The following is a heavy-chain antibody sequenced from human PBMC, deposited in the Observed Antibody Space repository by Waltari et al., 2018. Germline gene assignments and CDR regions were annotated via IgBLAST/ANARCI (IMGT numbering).Heavy chain of an antibody. J-gene: IGHJ4*02. CDR1: GYSISSGYY. V-gene: IGHV4-38-2*01. CDR2: IYHSGST. D-gene: IGHD6-13*01. Sequence: QVQLQESGPRLVKPSETLSLTCAVSGYSISSGYYWGWLRQPPGKGLEWIGSIYHSGSTYYNPSLKSRVTISVDTSKNQFSLKLSSVTAADTAVYYCVGLYSSSWYIDYWGQGTLVTVSS. CDR3: VGLYSSSWYIDY.